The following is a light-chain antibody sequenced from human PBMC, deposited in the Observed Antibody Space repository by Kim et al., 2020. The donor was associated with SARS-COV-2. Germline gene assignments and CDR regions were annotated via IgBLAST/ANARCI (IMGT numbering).Light chain of an antibody. CDR2: AAI. V-gene: IGKV1-12*01. CDR3: QQTDSSPLT. J-gene: IGKJ4*01. Sequence: ASVGDRVTITCRASQGINRWVAWYQQKPGKAPKLLIHAAINLQSGVPSRFSGRGSGTDFTLTINDLQPDDFAIYYCQQTDSSPLTFGGGTKVDIK. CDR1: QGINRW.